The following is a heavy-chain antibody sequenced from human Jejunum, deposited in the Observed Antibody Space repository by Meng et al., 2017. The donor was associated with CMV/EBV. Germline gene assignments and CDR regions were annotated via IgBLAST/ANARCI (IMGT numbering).Heavy chain of an antibody. D-gene: IGHD3-16*01. Sequence: KASGGTLSTYVISWVGQAPGQGLEWMGRIIPIIGRPHHAQRFQDRVSITADKATSTVYMELKTLTSEDTAVYFCASDITGNSYAYDSWGQGTLVTVSS. CDR3: ASDITGNSYAYDS. CDR1: GGTLSTYV. J-gene: IGHJ5*01. CDR2: IIPIIGRP. V-gene: IGHV1-69*04.